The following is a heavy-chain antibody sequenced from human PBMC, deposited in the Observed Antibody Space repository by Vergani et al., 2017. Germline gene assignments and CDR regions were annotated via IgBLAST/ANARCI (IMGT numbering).Heavy chain of an antibody. J-gene: IGHJ3*02. D-gene: IGHD1-26*01. CDR3: ARGIGGTRWDAFDI. V-gene: IGHV3-7*01. Sequence: EVQLVESGGGLVQPGGSLRLSCAASGFTFSSYWMSWVRQAPGKGLEWVANIKQDGSEKYYVDSVKGRFTISRDNAKNSLYLQMNSLRAEDTAVYYCARGIGGTRWDAFDIWGQGTMVTVSS. CDR1: GFTFSSYW. CDR2: IKQDGSEK.